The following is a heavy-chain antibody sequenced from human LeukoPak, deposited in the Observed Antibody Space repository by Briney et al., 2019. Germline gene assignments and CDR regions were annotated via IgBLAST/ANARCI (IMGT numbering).Heavy chain of an antibody. CDR1: GFTLSSYW. V-gene: IGHV3-7*01. CDR2: IKQDGSEK. CDR3: ARFKLDTAMVRYYYMDV. D-gene: IGHD5-18*01. J-gene: IGHJ6*03. Sequence: GGSLRLSCAASGFTLSSYWMSWVRQAPGRGLEWVANIKQDGSEKYYVDSVKGRFTISRDNAKNSLYLQMNSLRAEDTAVYYCARFKLDTAMVRYYYMDVWGKGTTVTVSS.